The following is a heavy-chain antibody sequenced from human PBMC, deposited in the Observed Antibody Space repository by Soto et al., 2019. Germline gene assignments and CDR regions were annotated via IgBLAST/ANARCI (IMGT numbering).Heavy chain of an antibody. CDR3: AREALAGITMVRGFFDY. D-gene: IGHD3-10*01. CDR1: VFTFSIYS. CDR2: ISYDGSNK. J-gene: IGHJ4*02. Sequence: GGSLLLSCASSVFTFSIYSMHWVRQAPGKGLEWVAVISYDGSNKYYADSVKGRFTISRDNSKNTLYLQMNSLRAEDTAVYYCAREALAGITMVRGFFDYWGQGTMVTVSS. V-gene: IGHV3-30-3*01.